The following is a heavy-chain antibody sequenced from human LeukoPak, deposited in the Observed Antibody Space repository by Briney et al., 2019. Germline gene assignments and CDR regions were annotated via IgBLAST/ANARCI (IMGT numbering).Heavy chain of an antibody. CDR3: ARVAGTRDLHPYYFDY. CDR1: GFTFSSYW. Sequence: PGGSLRLSCAASGFTFSSYWMSWVRQAPGKGLEWVANIKQDGSEKYYVDSVKGRFTISRDNAKNSLYLQMNSLRAEDTAVYYCARVAGTRDLHPYYFDYWGQGTLVTVSS. CDR2: IKQDGSEK. D-gene: IGHD6-19*01. J-gene: IGHJ4*02. V-gene: IGHV3-7*03.